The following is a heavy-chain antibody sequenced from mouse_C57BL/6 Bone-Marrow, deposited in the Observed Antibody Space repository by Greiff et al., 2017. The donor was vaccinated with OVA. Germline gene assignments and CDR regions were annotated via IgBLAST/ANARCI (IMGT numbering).Heavy chain of an antibody. D-gene: IGHD4-1*01. CDR2: IDPETGGT. CDR1: GYTFTDYE. J-gene: IGHJ4*01. Sequence: QVQLQQSGAELVRPGASVTLSCKASGYTFTDYEMHWVKQTPVHGLEWIGAIDPETGGTAYKQKFKGKAILTADKSSSTAYMELRSLTSEDSAVYYCTRRTGTRAMDYWGQGTSVTVSS. V-gene: IGHV1-15*01. CDR3: TRRTGTRAMDY.